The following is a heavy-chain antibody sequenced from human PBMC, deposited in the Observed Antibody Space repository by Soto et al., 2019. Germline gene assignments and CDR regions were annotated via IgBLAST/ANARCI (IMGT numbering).Heavy chain of an antibody. J-gene: IGHJ4*02. CDR3: VKQAHGLDGVAFDY. CDR2: VSTSGRST. Sequence: PGGSLRLSCSASGFIFSESTIYWVRQVPGKGLEAISAVSTSGRSTYYADSVKDRFTISRDNSKNTLFLQMGSLRPEDTAIYYCVKQAHGLDGVAFDYWGQGXQVTVSS. V-gene: IGHV3-64D*06. CDR1: GFIFSEST. D-gene: IGHD2-15*01.